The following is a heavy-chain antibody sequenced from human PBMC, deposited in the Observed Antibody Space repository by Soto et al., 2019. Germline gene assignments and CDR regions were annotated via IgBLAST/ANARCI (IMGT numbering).Heavy chain of an antibody. Sequence: ASVKVSCKASGYTFTSYHMHWVRQAPGQGLEWMGIINPSGGSTSYAQKFQGRVTRTRDTSTSTVYMELSSLRSEDTAVYYCAREGDSGYDYSFYFDYWGQGTLVTVSS. CDR1: GYTFTSYH. D-gene: IGHD5-12*01. J-gene: IGHJ4*02. CDR3: AREGDSGYDYSFYFDY. V-gene: IGHV1-46*01. CDR2: INPSGGST.